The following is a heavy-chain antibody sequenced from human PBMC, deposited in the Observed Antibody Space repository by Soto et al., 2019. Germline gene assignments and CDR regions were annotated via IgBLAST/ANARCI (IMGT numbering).Heavy chain of an antibody. J-gene: IGHJ5*02. CDR3: ARETWNTHGRHFRLEP. Sequence: PSETLSLTCIVSCGSVMNYYWTWIRQTPGKGLEWIGDISHTGKTNYNPSLESRVTIAVDLSENQFSLKLRSVTAADSALYFCARETWNTHGRHFRLEPWGQGTLVTVSS. D-gene: IGHD1-1*01. CDR2: ISHTGKT. V-gene: IGHV4-59*02. CDR1: CGSVMNYY.